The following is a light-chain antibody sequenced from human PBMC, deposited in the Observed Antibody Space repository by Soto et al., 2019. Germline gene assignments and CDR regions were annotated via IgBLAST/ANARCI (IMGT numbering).Light chain of an antibody. CDR3: QQYNNWPPQYT. J-gene: IGKJ2*01. Sequence: EIVMTQSPASLSVSPGDGATLSCRASHSVASNVAWYQQKPGQGPRLLIHGASTRDVGVPARFSGSGSGTDFTLTISSLQSEDLAVYYCQQYNNWPPQYTFGQGTKLQIK. CDR2: GAS. CDR1: HSVASN. V-gene: IGKV3-15*01.